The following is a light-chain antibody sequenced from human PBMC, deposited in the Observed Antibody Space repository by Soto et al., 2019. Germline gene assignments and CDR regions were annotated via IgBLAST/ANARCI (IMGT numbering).Light chain of an antibody. V-gene: IGLV6-57*02. CDR3: QSYHSSNVV. CDR2: DDD. Sequence: NFMLTQPHSVSESPGKTVTISCSGSSGSIARGYVQWYQQRPGSAPTTVIYDDDQRPSGVPDRFSGSIDSSSNSASLTISGLKTDDEADYYCQSYHSSNVVFGGGTQLTVL. CDR1: SGSIARGY. J-gene: IGLJ3*02.